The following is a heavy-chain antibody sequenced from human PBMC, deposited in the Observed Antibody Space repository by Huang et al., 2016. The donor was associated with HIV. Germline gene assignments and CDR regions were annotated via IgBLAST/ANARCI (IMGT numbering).Heavy chain of an antibody. CDR3: ARGNVDSSLLSGIYYYFDF. V-gene: IGHV4-34*01. J-gene: IGHJ4*02. D-gene: IGHD1-26*01. Sequence: QVQLQQWGAGLLKPSETLSLTCAVYGGSFSVYYWTWIRQPPGKGLEWLGEINQIGVTHYSPSLRSRVTISVDTSKNQFSLKLSSVTAADTAVYYCARGNVDSSLLSGIYYYFDFWGQGTLVTVSS. CDR2: INQIGVT. CDR1: GGSFSVYY.